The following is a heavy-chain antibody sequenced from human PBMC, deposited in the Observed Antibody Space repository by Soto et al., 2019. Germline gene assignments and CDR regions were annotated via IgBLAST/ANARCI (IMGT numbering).Heavy chain of an antibody. V-gene: IGHV3-30*04. CDR3: AKDRSVVVFAAALGH. CDR2: ISYDGSNK. Sequence: PGGSLRLSCAASGFTFSSYAMHWVRQAPGKGLEWVAVISYDGSNKYYADSVKGRFTISRDNSKNTLYLQMNSLRAEDTAVYYCAKDRSVVVFAAALGHLGQGT. D-gene: IGHD2-15*01. J-gene: IGHJ4*02. CDR1: GFTFSSYA.